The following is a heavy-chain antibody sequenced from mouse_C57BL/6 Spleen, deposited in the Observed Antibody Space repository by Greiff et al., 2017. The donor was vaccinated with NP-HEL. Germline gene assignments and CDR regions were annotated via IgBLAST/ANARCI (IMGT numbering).Heavy chain of an antibody. CDR1: GFTFSSYG. D-gene: IGHD1-1*01. V-gene: IGHV5-6*01. CDR3: ARRRSTTVVATDAMDY. Sequence: EVHLVESGGDLVKPGGSLKLSCAASGFTFSSYGMSWVRQTPDKRLEWVATISSGGSYTYYPASVKGRFTISSDNAKNTLYLQMSSLKSEDTAMYYCARRRSTTVVATDAMDYWGQGTSVTVSS. CDR2: ISSGGSYT. J-gene: IGHJ4*01.